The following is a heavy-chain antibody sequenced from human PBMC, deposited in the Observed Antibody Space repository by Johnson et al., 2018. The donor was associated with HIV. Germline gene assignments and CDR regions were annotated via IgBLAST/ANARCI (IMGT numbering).Heavy chain of an antibody. D-gene: IGHD1-1*01. J-gene: IGHJ3*02. V-gene: IGHV3-33*01. CDR1: GLSFSSYG. CDR2: IWSDGSNK. CDR3: ATSTASDALDI. Sequence: QVQLVESGGGVVQPGRSVRLSCAASGLSFSSYGMEWVRQAPGNGLEWVAVIWSDGSNKHYADSVKGRFTISRDNSKNTLYLQMNSLRAEDTAVYYCATSTASDALDIWGQGTMVTVAS.